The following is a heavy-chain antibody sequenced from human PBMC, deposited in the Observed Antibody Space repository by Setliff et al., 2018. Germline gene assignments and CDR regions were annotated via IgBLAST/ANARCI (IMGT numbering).Heavy chain of an antibody. CDR3: ARDGAYCSGGSCYSFDY. D-gene: IGHD2-15*01. J-gene: IGHJ4*02. CDR2: IIPIFGTP. CDR1: GYTFAGYY. V-gene: IGHV1-69*13. Sequence: SVKVSCKASGYTFAGYYMHWVRQAPGQGLEWMGAIIPIFGTPNYAQKFQDRVTITAGVSTSTAYMELSSLRSDDTAVYYCARDGAYCSGGSCYSFDYWGQGTPVTVSS.